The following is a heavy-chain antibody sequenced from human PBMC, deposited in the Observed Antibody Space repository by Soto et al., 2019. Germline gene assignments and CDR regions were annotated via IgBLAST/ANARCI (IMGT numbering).Heavy chain of an antibody. V-gene: IGHV1-46*01. J-gene: IGHJ6*02. Sequence: ASVKVSCKASGYTFTSYYMHWVRQAPGQGLEWMGIINPSGGSTSYAQKFQGRVTITRDTSTSTVYMELSSLRSEDTAVYYCARGGKVRYFDWSQAGYYYYYGMDVWGQGTTVTSP. CDR1: GYTFTSYY. CDR2: INPSGGST. D-gene: IGHD3-9*01. CDR3: ARGGKVRYFDWSQAGYYYYYGMDV.